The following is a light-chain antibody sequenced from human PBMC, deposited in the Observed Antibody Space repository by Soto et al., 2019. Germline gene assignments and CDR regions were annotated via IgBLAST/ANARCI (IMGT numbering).Light chain of an antibody. J-gene: IGKJ5*01. CDR1: HSVTRY. Sequence: EIVMTQSPATLSVSPGERSTLSFGASHSVTRYVAWYQQKPGQAPRLLISDASGRATGIPDRFSGSGSETDFSLTINRLEPEDFAVYFCQQYGSSPITFGQGTRLEIK. V-gene: IGKV3D-20*01. CDR2: DAS. CDR3: QQYGSSPIT.